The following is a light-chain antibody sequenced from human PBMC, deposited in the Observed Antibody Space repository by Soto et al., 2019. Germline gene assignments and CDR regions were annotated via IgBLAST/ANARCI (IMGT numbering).Light chain of an antibody. CDR1: NIGSKS. J-gene: IGLJ2*01. CDR2: DDS. Sequence: SYELTQPPSVSVAPGQTARITCGGNNIGSKSVHWYQQKPGQAPVLVVYDDSDRPSGIPARFSGSNSGNTATLTISRVEAGDEADYYCQVWDSSSDHPEVFGGGTKLTVL. CDR3: QVWDSSSDHPEV. V-gene: IGLV3-21*02.